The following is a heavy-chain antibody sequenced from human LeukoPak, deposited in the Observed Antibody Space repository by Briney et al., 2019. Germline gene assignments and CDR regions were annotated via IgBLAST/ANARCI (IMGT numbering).Heavy chain of an antibody. D-gene: IGHD6-19*01. CDR1: GYTFTHYY. CDR3: ARNVRSSSGSWEENWFDP. CDR2: INPNSGGT. J-gene: IGHJ5*02. V-gene: IGHV1-2*02. Sequence: ASVTVSFKASGYTFTHYYMHWVRQAPGQGLEWMGWINPNSGGTNYARNFQGRVTMTRDTSISTAYMELSSLRSDDTAVYYCARNVRSSSGSWEENWFDPWGQGTLVTVSS.